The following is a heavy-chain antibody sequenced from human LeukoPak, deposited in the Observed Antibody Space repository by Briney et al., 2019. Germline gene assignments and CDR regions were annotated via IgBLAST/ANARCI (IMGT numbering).Heavy chain of an antibody. CDR1: GFTFSSYS. J-gene: IGHJ4*02. Sequence: GGSLRLPCAASGFTFSSYSMNWVRQAPGKGLEWVSSISSSSSYIYYADSVKGRFTISRDNSKNALYLQVNSLRAEDTAVYYCAKGGKWDVTPFDYWGQGTLVTVSS. V-gene: IGHV3-21*04. CDR3: AKGGKWDVTPFDY. CDR2: ISSSSSYI. D-gene: IGHD1-26*01.